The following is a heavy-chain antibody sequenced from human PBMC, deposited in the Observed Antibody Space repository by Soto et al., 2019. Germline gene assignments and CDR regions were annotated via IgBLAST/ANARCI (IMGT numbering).Heavy chain of an antibody. CDR1: GDSVSSNSAA. D-gene: IGHD6-13*01. CDR3: ARGSGSAAGTVDY. CDR2: TYYRSKWYN. Sequence: PSQTLSLTCAISGDSVSSNSAAWNWIRQCPSRGLEWLGRTYYRSKWYNDYAVSVKSRITINPDTSKNQFSLQLNSVTPEDTAVYYCARGSGSAAGTVDYWGQGTLVTVSS. V-gene: IGHV6-1*01. J-gene: IGHJ4*02.